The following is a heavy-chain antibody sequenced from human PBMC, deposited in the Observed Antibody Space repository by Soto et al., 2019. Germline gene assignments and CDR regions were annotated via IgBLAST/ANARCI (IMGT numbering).Heavy chain of an antibody. D-gene: IGHD6-19*01. V-gene: IGHV4-61*01. J-gene: IGHJ5*02. CDR2: LYYSGSS. Sequence: SETLSITCTVSGGSISSGNYDFSWIRQPPGKGLEWIGYLYYSGSSTYNPSLRSRVTISVDTPKNQISLKLNSVTAADTAVYFCVGSPGGLGWFDPWGLGILVTVSS. CDR1: GGSISSGNYD. CDR3: VGSPGGLGWFDP.